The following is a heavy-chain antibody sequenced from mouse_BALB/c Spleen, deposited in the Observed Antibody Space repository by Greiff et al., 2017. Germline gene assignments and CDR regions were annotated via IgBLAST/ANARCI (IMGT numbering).Heavy chain of an antibody. CDR2: SRNKANDYTT. Sequence: EVKLVESGGGLVQPGGSLRLSCATSGFTFSDFYMEWVRQPPGKRLEWIAASRNKANDYTTEYSASVKGRFIVSRDTSQSILYLQMNALRAEDTAIYYCARAADDGYYFDYWGQGTTLTVAS. D-gene: IGHD2-3*01. CDR1: GFTFSDFY. V-gene: IGHV7-1*02. J-gene: IGHJ2*01. CDR3: ARAADDGYYFDY.